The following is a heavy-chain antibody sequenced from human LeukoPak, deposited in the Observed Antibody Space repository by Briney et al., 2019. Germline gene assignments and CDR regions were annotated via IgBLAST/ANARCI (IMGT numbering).Heavy chain of an antibody. D-gene: IGHD1-26*01. Sequence: GGSLRLSCAASGFSFSSYAMNWVRQAPGKGLEWLSSIRGSGTDTYYPDSVRGRFTISRDNSKYTLFLQMNSLRADDTAVYYCVKGINSGTYYYFDFWGQGTLVTVSS. CDR1: GFSFSSYA. CDR3: VKGINSGTYYYFDF. J-gene: IGHJ4*02. V-gene: IGHV3-23*01. CDR2: IRGSGTDT.